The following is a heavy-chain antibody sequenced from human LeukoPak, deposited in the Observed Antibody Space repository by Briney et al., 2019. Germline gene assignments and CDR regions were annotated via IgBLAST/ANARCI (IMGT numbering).Heavy chain of an antibody. CDR1: GFTFSSYD. Sequence: GGSLRLSCAASGFTFSSYDMHWVRQATGKGLEWVSAIGTAGDTYYPGSVKGRFTISRENAKNSLYLQMNSLRAGDTAVYYCARMRRPIDAFDIWGQGTMVTVSS. V-gene: IGHV3-13*01. J-gene: IGHJ3*02. CDR3: ARMRRPIDAFDI. CDR2: IGTAGDT.